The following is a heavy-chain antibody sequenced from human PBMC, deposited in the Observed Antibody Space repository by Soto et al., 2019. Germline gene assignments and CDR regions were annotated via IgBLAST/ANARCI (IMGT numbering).Heavy chain of an antibody. CDR1: GYKFTTYF. CDR2: IHPNGDT. CDR3: VRGYCTTSPCSGDFQF. Sequence: QVQLVQSGAELKKPGASVKVACKASGYKFTTYFIHWVLQAPGQGLEWMGMIHPNGDTGYAQKFRGRVTMTIDTSTTIAYMELGNLTSEDTAVYFSVRGYCTTSPCSGDFQFWGQGTLVTVSS. V-gene: IGHV1-46*01. D-gene: IGHD2-15*01. J-gene: IGHJ1*01.